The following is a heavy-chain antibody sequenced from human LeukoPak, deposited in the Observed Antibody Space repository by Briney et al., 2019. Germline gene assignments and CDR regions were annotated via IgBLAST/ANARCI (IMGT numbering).Heavy chain of an antibody. CDR2: ISAYNGNT. D-gene: IGHD6-19*01. CDR1: GYIFTSYG. Sequence: EASVKVSCKASGYIFTSYGISWVRQAPGQGLEWMGWISAYNGNTNYAQKLQGRVTMTTDTSTSTAYMELRSLRSDDTAVYYCARARKYSSGWYFDYWGQGTLVTVSS. J-gene: IGHJ4*02. CDR3: ARARKYSSGWYFDY. V-gene: IGHV1-18*01.